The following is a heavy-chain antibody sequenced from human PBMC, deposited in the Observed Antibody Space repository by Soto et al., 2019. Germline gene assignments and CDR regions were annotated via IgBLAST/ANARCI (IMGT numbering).Heavy chain of an antibody. CDR3: ARDNSSSWYGQTNWFDP. D-gene: IGHD6-13*01. CDR2: IWYDGSNK. CDR1: GFNFGSYG. V-gene: IGHV3-33*01. Sequence: AGGSHRLSSTASGFNFGSYGMHLVRQAPGKGLEWVAVIWYDGSNKYYADSVKGRFTISRDNSKNTLYLQMNSLRAEDTAVYYCARDNSSSWYGQTNWFDPWGQGTLVTVSS. J-gene: IGHJ5*02.